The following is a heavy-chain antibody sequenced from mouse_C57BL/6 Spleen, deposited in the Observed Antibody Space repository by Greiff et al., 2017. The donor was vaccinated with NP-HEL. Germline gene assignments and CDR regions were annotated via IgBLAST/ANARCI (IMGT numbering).Heavy chain of an antibody. J-gene: IGHJ1*03. CDR1: GYTFTNYW. CDR2: IYPGGGYT. D-gene: IGHD4-1*02. CDR3: ARSPNWDGGYFDV. Sequence: VQLQQSGAELVRPGTSVKMSCKASGYTFTNYWIGWAKQRPGHGLEWIGDIYPGGGYTNYNEKFKGKATLTADKSSSTAYMQFSSLTSEDSAIYYCARSPNWDGGYFDVWGTGTTVTVSS. V-gene: IGHV1-63*01.